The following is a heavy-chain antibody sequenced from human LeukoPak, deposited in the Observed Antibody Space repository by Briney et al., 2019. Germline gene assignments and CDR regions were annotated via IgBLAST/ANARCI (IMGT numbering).Heavy chain of an antibody. D-gene: IGHD2-2*02. J-gene: IGHJ4*02. CDR2: ISPNSGGT. CDR1: GYTFTGYY. Sequence: ASVKVSCKASGYTFTGYYMHWVRQAPGQGLEWMGWISPNSGGTNYAQKFQGRVTMTRDTSIGTAYMELSRLRSDDTAVYYCARDLSYCSSTSCYIREDYFDYWGQGTLVTVSS. V-gene: IGHV1-2*02. CDR3: ARDLSYCSSTSCYIREDYFDY.